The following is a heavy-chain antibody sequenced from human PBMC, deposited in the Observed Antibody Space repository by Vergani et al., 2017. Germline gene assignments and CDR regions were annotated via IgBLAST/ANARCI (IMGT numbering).Heavy chain of an antibody. V-gene: IGHV1-69*08. CDR3: ARDLGAGIAAAWNWFDP. J-gene: IGHJ5*02. CDR1: GGTFSSYT. Sequence: QVQLVQSGAEVKKPGSSVKVSCKASGGTFSSYTISWVRQAPGQGLEWMGRIIPILGIANYAQKFQGRVTMTRDTSTSTVYMELSSLRSEDTAVYYCARDLGAGIAAAWNWFDPWGQGTLVTVSS. CDR2: IIPILGIA. D-gene: IGHD6-13*01.